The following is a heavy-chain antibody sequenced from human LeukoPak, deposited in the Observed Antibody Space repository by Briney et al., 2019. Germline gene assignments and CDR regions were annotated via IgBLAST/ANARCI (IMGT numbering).Heavy chain of an antibody. D-gene: IGHD6-13*01. J-gene: IGHJ6*02. CDR3: ARTRIAAAGTFYYYYGMDV. CDR1: GGCFSGYY. CDR2: INHSGST. V-gene: IGHV4-34*01. Sequence: SETLSLTCAVYGGCFSGYYWSWIRQPPGKGLEWIGEINHSGSTSYNPSLKSRVTISVDTSKNQFSLKLSSVTAADTAVYYCARTRIAAAGTFYYYYGMDVWGQGTTVTVSS.